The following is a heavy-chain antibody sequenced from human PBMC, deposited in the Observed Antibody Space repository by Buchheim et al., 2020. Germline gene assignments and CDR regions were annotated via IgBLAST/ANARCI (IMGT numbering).Heavy chain of an antibody. J-gene: IGHJ4*02. D-gene: IGHD7-27*01. CDR1: GGPIRSYY. CDR3: ARGGTGDPLDY. CDR2: IYYSGST. Sequence: QVQLQESGPGLVKPSETLSLTCTVSGGPIRSYYWSWIRQPQGKGLEWIAYIYYSGSTNYSPSLKSRVTISIDTSKSQLSLKLTAVTAAGTAVYYCARGGTGDPLDYWGQGTL. V-gene: IGHV4-59*01.